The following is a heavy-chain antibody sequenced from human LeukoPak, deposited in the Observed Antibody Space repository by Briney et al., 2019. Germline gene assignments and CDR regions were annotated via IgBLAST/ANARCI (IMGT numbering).Heavy chain of an antibody. J-gene: IGHJ5*02. CDR3: ATCLTGYYLGWFDP. D-gene: IGHD3-9*01. V-gene: IGHV1-24*01. CDR1: GYTLTELS. CDR2: FDPEDGET. Sequence: ASVKVSCKVSGYTLTELSMHWVRQAPGKGLEWMGGFDPEDGETIYAQKFQGRVTMTEDTSTDPAYMELSSLRSEDTAVYYCATCLTGYYLGWFDPWGEGTLVTVSS.